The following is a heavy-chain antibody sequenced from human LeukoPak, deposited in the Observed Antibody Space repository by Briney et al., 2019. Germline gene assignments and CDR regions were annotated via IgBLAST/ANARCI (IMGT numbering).Heavy chain of an antibody. CDR3: ARHHPLSHDAFDI. V-gene: IGHV4-34*01. Sequence: SETLSLTCAVYGGSFSGYYWSWIRQPPGKGLEWIGEINHSGSTNYNPSLKSRVTISVDTSKNQFSLKLSSVTAADTAVYYCARHHPLSHDAFDIWGQGTMVTVSS. CDR1: GGSFSGYY. CDR2: INHSGST. J-gene: IGHJ3*02.